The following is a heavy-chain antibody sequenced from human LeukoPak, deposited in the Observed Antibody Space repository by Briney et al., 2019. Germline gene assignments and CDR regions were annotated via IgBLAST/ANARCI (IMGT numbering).Heavy chain of an antibody. CDR3: ARGNGYNWGLFDY. CDR2: IYTSGST. D-gene: IGHD5-24*01. CDR1: GGSISSFY. J-gene: IGHJ4*02. V-gene: IGHV4-4*08. Sequence: SETLSLTCTVSGGSISSFYWSWIRQPPGKGQEWIGRIYTSGSTNYNPSLKSRVTISVDTSKNQFSLRLSSVTAADTAVYYCARGNGYNWGLFDYWGQGTLVTVSS.